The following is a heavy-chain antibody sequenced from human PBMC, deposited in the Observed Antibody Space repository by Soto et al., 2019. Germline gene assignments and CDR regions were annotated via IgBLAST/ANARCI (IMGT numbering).Heavy chain of an antibody. J-gene: IGHJ5*02. CDR2: ISYSGAT. Sequence: SETLSLTCTVSGASISGYHWSWIRQLPGKGLECLGYISYSGATNYNPSLKSRVTITKDTSKNQVVLTMTNMDPVDTATYYCALSPQSGFDPWGQGTLVTVSS. V-gene: IGHV4-59*01. CDR1: GASISGYH. CDR3: ALSPQSGFDP.